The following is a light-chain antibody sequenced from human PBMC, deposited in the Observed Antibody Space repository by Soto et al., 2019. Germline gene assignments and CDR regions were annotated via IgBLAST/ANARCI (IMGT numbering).Light chain of an antibody. V-gene: IGKV1-39*01. J-gene: IGKJ4*01. CDR2: GAS. CDR1: ENIAKY. Sequence: DIQMTQSPSSLSASVGDRVTITCRASENIAKYLNWYQQKQGKAPKILIYGASSLQSGVPSRFSGSGSGTDFTLNIRSLQPEDFASSYCQQSFSTHAPTFSGGTKGDIK. CDR3: QQSFSTHAPT.